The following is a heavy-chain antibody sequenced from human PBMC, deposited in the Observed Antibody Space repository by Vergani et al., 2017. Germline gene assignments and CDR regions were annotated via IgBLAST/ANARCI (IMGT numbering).Heavy chain of an antibody. CDR2: IDPSDSYT. D-gene: IGHD2-2*01. Sequence: EVQLVQSGAEVKKPGESLRISCKGSGYSFTSYWISWVRQMPGKGLEWMGRIDPSDSYTNYSPSFQGHVTISADKSISTAYLQWSSLKASDTAMYYCARHALRCSSTSGYNWFDPWGQGTLVTVSS. J-gene: IGHJ5*02. V-gene: IGHV5-10-1*03. CDR3: ARHALRCSSTSGYNWFDP. CDR1: GYSFTSYW.